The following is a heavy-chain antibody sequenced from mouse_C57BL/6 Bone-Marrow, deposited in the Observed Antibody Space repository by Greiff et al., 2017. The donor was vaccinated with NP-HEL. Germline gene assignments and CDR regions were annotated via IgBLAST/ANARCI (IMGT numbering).Heavy chain of an antibody. V-gene: IGHV6-3*01. CDR2: IRLKSDNYAT. J-gene: IGHJ1*03. CDR1: GFTFSNYW. D-gene: IGHD1-1*01. CDR3: TVTTVVATSRYFDV. Sequence: EVMLVESGGGLVQPGGSMKLSCVASGFTFSNYWMNWVRQSPEKGLEWVAQIRLKSDNYATHYAESVKGRFTISRDDSKSSVYLQMNNLRAEDTGIYYCTVTTVVATSRYFDVWGTGTTVTVSS.